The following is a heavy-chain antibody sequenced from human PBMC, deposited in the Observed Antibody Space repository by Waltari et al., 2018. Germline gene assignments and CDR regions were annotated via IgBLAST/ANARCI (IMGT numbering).Heavy chain of an antibody. CDR1: GGSVSGHY. J-gene: IGHJ3*02. CDR3: ARDSPITVSGLIQDAFDI. V-gene: IGHV4-59*02. CDR2: VQYSAKT. Sequence: QVQLQESGPGLVKPSETLSLTCTVSGGSVSGHYWNWIRQPPGKGLEGIGYVQYSAKTLYNPSLKSRVTISVDTSKNQLSLRLTSVTAADTAVYYCARDSPITVSGLIQDAFDIWGQGTLVTVSS. D-gene: IGHD3-3*01.